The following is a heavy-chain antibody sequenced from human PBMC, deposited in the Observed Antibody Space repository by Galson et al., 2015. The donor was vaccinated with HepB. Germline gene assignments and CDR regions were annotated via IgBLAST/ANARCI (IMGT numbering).Heavy chain of an antibody. CDR2: INTNTGNP. Sequence: SMLASCKAAGYTFTSYAFDWVRQAPRQGLEWMGWINTNTGNPTYAHGFTGRLVFSLDTSVSTAYLQISSLKAADTAVYYCARDYTYLRNYFYYFGMDVWAQGTPVTVSS. V-gene: IGHV7-4-1*02. CDR3: ARDYTYLRNYFYYFGMDV. CDR1: GYTFTSYA. D-gene: IGHD3-16*01. J-gene: IGHJ6*02.